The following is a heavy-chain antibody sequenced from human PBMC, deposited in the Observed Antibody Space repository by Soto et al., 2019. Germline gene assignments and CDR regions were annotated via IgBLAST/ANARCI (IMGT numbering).Heavy chain of an antibody. Sequence: GGSLRLSCAASGFTFSSYSMNWVRQAPGKGLEWVSYISSSSSTIYYADSVKGRFTISRDNAKNSLYLQMNSLRDEDTAVYYGGRVQTIVGGLDYWGQVTLVTVSS. V-gene: IGHV3-48*02. J-gene: IGHJ4*02. CDR1: GFTFSSYS. CDR2: ISSSSSTI. CDR3: GRVQTIVGGLDY. D-gene: IGHD1-26*01.